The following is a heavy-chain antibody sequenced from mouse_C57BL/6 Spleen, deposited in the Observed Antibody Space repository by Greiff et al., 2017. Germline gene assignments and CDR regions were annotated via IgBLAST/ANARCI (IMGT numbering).Heavy chain of an antibody. CDR1: GYTFTSYW. Sequence: QVLLQQPGAELVKPGASVKMSCTASGYTFTSYWITWVKQRPGQGLEWIGDIYPGSGSTNSNEKFTGKATLTVYTSSCPAYLQLSSLTSEDAAVYYCARNRDCYSMDYWGQGTSVTVSS. CDR2: IYPGSGST. J-gene: IGHJ4*01. V-gene: IGHV1-55*01. CDR3: ARNRDCYSMDY.